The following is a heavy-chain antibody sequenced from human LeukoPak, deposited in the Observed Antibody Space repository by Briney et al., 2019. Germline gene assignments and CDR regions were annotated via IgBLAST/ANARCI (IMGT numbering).Heavy chain of an antibody. V-gene: IGHV3-23*01. CDR2: LSGSGGTT. CDR1: GFTFTSYA. Sequence: PGGSLRLSCVASGFTFTSYAMSWVRQAPEKGLEWVSVLSGSGGTTDYADSVQGRFTISRDNSKNTLYLQMNSLRAEDTAVYYCAKDRYASGTYYISIWGQGTLVTVSS. J-gene: IGHJ4*02. CDR3: AKDRYASGTYYISI. D-gene: IGHD3-10*01.